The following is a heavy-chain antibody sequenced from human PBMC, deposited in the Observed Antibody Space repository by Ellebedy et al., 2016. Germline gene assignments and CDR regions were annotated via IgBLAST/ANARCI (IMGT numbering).Heavy chain of an antibody. CDR1: GFTFSDYA. D-gene: IGHD2-15*01. J-gene: IGHJ4*02. CDR3: ARETRGYAGIFDY. V-gene: IGHV3-23*01. Sequence: GESLKISXGASGFTFSDYAMSWVRQAPGKGLEWISAITATGGSTYYLASVKGRFTISRDNSKNTVDLQMNSLRAEDTALYYCARETRGYAGIFDYWGQGTLVTASS. CDR2: ITATGGST.